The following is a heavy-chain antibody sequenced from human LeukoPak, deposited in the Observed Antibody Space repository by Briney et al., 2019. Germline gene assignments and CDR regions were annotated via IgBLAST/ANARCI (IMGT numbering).Heavy chain of an antibody. D-gene: IGHD3-22*01. Sequence: SETLSLTCTVSGGSISSYYWSWVRQPPGKGLEWIGYIYYSGSTNYNPSLKSRVTISVDTSKNQFSLKLSSVTAADTAVYYCARRRLPDYDSGGYKNGRDAFDIWGQGTMVTVSS. V-gene: IGHV4-59*08. J-gene: IGHJ3*02. CDR2: IYYSGST. CDR1: GGSISSYY. CDR3: ARRRLPDYDSGGYKNGRDAFDI.